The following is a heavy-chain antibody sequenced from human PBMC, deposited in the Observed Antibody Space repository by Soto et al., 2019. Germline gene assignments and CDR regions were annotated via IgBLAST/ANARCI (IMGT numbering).Heavy chain of an antibody. CDR1: GYTFTTYG. CDR2: ISAYNGNT. CDR3: ARVEHAILTGSYRLGNAFDI. Sequence: QLHLVQSGAEVKKPGASVKVSCKASGYTFTTYGISWVRQAPGQGLEWMGWISAYNGNTNYAQKLQGRVTMTTDTSTSTAYMELRGLRSDDTAVYYCARVEHAILTGSYRLGNAFDIWGQGTMVTVSS. J-gene: IGHJ3*02. D-gene: IGHD3-9*01. V-gene: IGHV1-18*01.